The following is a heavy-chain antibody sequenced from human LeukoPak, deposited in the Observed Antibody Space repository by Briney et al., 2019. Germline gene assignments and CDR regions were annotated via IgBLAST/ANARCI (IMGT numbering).Heavy chain of an antibody. CDR1: GGSISSGGYY. D-gene: IGHD3-22*01. CDR3: AGELYYYDSSGYYYNWFDP. J-gene: IGHJ5*02. Sequence: SQTLSLTCTVSGGSISSGGYYWSWIRQHPGKGLEWIGYIYYSGSTYYNPSLKSRVTISVDTSKNQFSLKLSSVTAADTAVYYCAGELYYYDSSGYYYNWFDPWGQGTLVTVSS. V-gene: IGHV4-31*03. CDR2: IYYSGST.